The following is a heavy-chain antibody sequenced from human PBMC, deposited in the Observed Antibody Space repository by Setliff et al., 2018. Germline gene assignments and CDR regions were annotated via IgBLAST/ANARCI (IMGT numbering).Heavy chain of an antibody. J-gene: IGHJ3*02. Sequence: GGSLRLSCAASGFTFSNHWMHWVRQTPGKGLMWVSRINGDGRSTNYADSVKGRFTISRDNAKNTLYLQMNSLRAEDTAVYFCAREWQVGSGWVDTVDIWGQGTMVTVSS. D-gene: IGHD1-26*01. CDR3: AREWQVGSGWVDTVDI. CDR1: GFTFSNHW. CDR2: INGDGRST. V-gene: IGHV3-74*01.